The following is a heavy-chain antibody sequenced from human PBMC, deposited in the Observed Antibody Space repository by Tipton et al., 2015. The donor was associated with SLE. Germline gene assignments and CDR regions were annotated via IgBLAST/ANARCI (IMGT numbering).Heavy chain of an antibody. D-gene: IGHD4-17*01. CDR2: ISTSGTTI. V-gene: IGHV3-48*03. CDR3: ARGPYGAAFDS. J-gene: IGHJ3*02. CDR1: GFTFTSFA. Sequence: SLRLSCAASGFTFTSFAMNWVRQAPGKGLEWLSFISTSGTTIYYADSVKGRFTLSRDNAKKLLDLQMNSLRAEDTGVYYCARGPYGAAFDSWGQGTRVTVSS.